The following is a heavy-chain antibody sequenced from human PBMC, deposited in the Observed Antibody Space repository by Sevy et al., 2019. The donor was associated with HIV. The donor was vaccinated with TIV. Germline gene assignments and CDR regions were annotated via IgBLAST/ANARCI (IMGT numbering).Heavy chain of an antibody. CDR3: AKFGDYYDSGGYYWYFDF. Sequence: GGSLRLSCAASGFIFSDYAMSWVRQAPGKGLEWVSSISGGDDSTYYADSVKGRFTVSRDKSKNTLYLQMNTLSAEDTALYYCAKFGDYYDSGGYYWYFDFWGRGTLVTVSS. J-gene: IGHJ2*01. V-gene: IGHV3-23*01. CDR1: GFIFSDYA. CDR2: ISGGDDST. D-gene: IGHD3-22*01.